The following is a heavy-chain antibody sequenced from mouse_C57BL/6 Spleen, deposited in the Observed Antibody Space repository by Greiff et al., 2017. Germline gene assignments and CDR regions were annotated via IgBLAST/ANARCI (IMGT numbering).Heavy chain of an antibody. CDR2: LYPGSGST. CDR3: ARITTVPYYLDY. D-gene: IGHD1-1*01. CDR1: GYTFTSYW. Sequence: QVQLQQPGAELVKPGASVKMSCKASGYTFTSYWITWVKQRPGQGLEWIGDLYPGSGSTNYNEKFKSKATLTVDTSSSTAYMQLSSLTSEDSAVYYCARITTVPYYLDYWGQGTTLTVSS. V-gene: IGHV1-55*01. J-gene: IGHJ2*01.